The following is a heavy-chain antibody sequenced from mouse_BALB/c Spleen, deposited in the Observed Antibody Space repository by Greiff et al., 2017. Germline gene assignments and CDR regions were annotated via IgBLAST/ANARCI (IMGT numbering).Heavy chain of an antibody. V-gene: IGHV7-3*02. CDR1: GFTFTDYY. CDR2: IRNKANGYTT. Sequence: EVKLVESGGGLVQPGGSLRLSCATSGFTFTDYYMSWVRQPPGKALEWLGFIRNKANGYTTEYSASVKGRFTISRDNSQSILYLQMNTLRAEDSATYYCARVDGDYAMDYWGQGTSVTVSS. CDR3: ARVDGDYAMDY. J-gene: IGHJ4*01.